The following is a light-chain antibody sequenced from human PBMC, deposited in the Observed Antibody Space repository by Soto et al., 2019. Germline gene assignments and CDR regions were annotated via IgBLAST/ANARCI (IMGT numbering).Light chain of an antibody. V-gene: IGKV1-5*01. Sequence: DIQMTQSPSTLSASVGDRVTISCRASQSISSWLAWYQQKPGKAPKLLIYAASTLQSGVPSRFSGSGSETDFTLTISSLQPEDFATYYCHQLNSHPRTFGQGTKVDIK. CDR1: QSISSW. CDR3: HQLNSHPRT. J-gene: IGKJ1*01. CDR2: AAS.